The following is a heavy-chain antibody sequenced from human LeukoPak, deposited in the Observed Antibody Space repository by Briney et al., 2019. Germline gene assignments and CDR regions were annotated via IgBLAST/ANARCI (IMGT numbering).Heavy chain of an antibody. CDR2: IYYSGNT. V-gene: IGHV4-39*01. CDR1: GGSISSSSYY. J-gene: IGHJ5*02. Sequence: SETLSLTCTVSGGSISSSSYYWGWIRQPPGKGLEWIGSIYYSGNTYYNPSLESRVTISVDTSKNQFSLKLSSVTAADTAVYYCARPLAAAGKGNWFDPWGQGTLVTVSS. D-gene: IGHD6-13*01. CDR3: ARPLAAAGKGNWFDP.